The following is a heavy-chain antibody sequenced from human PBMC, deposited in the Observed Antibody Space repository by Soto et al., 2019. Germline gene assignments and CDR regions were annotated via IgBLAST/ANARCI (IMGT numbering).Heavy chain of an antibody. CDR3: VRQLGKLDI. J-gene: IGHJ3*02. V-gene: IGHV4-59*08. D-gene: IGHD7-27*01. CDR2: IYDSGST. CDR1: GGSISHFY. Sequence: TLSLTCTVSGGSISHFYWSWIRQSPGKGLEWLGYIYDSGSTSYNPSLKSRVTISVDTSKNHFSLRLSSVTAADTAVYYCVRQLGKLDIWGQGTMVTVSS.